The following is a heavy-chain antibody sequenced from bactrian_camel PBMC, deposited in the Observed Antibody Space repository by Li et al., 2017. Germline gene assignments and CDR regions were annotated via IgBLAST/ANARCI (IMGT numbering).Heavy chain of an antibody. D-gene: IGHD1*01. V-gene: IGHV3S40*01. Sequence: VQLVESGGGSVQAGGSLRLSCTGSEFKGRNNYMGWFRQAPGKALEWVSGTTGGGGSTYYADSVKGRFTISQDSAKNILFLQMDSLKPEDTAWYYCAASRLTWCGEKRNFADWGRGTQVTVS. J-gene: IGHJ4*01. CDR2: TTGGGGST. CDR1: EFKGRNNY.